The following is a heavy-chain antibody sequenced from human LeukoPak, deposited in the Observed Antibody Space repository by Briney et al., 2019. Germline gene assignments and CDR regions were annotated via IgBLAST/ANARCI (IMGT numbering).Heavy chain of an antibody. CDR3: AIMHGYYDGSGYWVQ. J-gene: IGHJ1*01. D-gene: IGHD3-22*01. Sequence: GGPLRLSCAAPGFTFGSYGMSWVRQAPGKGLEWVSFITPNADRTSYADSVEGRFTISRDNPRNTLYMQMNSLRDEDTALYYCAIMHGYYDGSGYWVQWGQGTLVTVSS. CDR1: GFTFGSYG. V-gene: IGHV3-23*01. CDR2: ITPNADRT.